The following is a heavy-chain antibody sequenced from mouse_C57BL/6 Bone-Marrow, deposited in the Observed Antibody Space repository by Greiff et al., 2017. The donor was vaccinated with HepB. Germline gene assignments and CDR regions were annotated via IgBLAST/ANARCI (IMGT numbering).Heavy chain of an antibody. V-gene: IGHV6-3*01. CDR1: GFTFSNYW. CDR3: TVFFAY. J-gene: IGHJ3*01. CDR2: IRLKSDNYAT. Sequence: EVQLQESGGGLVQPGGSMKLSCVASGFTFSNYWMNWVRQSPEKGLEWVAQIRLKSDNYATHYAESVKGRFTISRDDSKSSFYLQMNNLRAEDTGIYYCTVFFAYWGQGTLVTVSA.